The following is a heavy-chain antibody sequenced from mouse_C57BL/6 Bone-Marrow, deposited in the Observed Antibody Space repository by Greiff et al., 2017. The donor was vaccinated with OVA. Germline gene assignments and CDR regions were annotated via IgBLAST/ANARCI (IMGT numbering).Heavy chain of an antibody. CDR2: IDPSDSYT. V-gene: IGHV1-59*01. D-gene: IGHD2-12*01. CDR1: GYTFTSYW. Sequence: QVQLQQPGAELVRPGTSVKLSCKASGYTFTSYWMHWVKQRPGQGLEWIGVIDPSDSYTNYNQKFKGKATLTVDTSSSTAYMQLSSLTSEDSAVYYCARDSNDPYWYFDVWGTGTTVTVSS. J-gene: IGHJ1*03. CDR3: ARDSNDPYWYFDV.